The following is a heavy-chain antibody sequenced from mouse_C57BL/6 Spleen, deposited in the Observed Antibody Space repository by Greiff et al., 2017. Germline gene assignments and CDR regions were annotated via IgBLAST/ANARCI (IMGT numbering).Heavy chain of an antibody. CDR3: ARQGGSSSYYAMDY. CDR1: GFTFSSYG. Sequence: EVQLQESGGDLVKPGGSLKLSCAASGFTFSSYGMSWVRQTPDKRLEWVATISSGGSYTYYPDSVKGRFTIYRDNAKNTLYLQMSSLKSEDTAMYYCARQGGSSSYYAMDYWGQGTSVTVSS. CDR2: ISSGGSYT. J-gene: IGHJ4*01. D-gene: IGHD1-1*01. V-gene: IGHV5-6*01.